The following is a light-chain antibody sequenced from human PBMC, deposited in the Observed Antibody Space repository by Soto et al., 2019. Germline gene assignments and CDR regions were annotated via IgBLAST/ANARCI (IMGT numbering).Light chain of an antibody. CDR1: QSINSRY. J-gene: IGKJ3*01. V-gene: IGKV3-20*01. CDR3: QQFGSSPGFT. Sequence: EIVLTQSPGTLSLSPGERATLSCRASQSINSRYLAWYQQKPGQTPRLLIYGASSRATGIPDRFSGSGSGTXFXXXXXXLEPEDFAVYYCQQFGSSPGFTFGPGTKVDIK. CDR2: GAS.